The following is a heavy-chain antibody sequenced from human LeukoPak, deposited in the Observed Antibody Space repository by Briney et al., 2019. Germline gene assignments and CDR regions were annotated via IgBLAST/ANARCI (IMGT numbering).Heavy chain of an antibody. CDR1: GYSLTSYW. J-gene: IGHJ4*02. V-gene: IGHV5-51*01. CDR3: ARQNDFRLDY. Sequence: GESLKISCKGSGYSLTSYWIGWVRQMPGKGLEWMGIIYPGDSDTRYSPSLQGQVTISVDTSIGTAYLQWSSLKASDTAIYYCARQNDFRLDYWGQGTLVTVSS. D-gene: IGHD3-3*01. CDR2: IYPGDSDT.